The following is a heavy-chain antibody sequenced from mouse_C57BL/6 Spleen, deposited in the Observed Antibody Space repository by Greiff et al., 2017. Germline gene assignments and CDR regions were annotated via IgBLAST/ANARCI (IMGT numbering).Heavy chain of an antibody. CDR3: ARDRWLLRGGDFDY. V-gene: IGHV5-4*01. D-gene: IGHD2-3*01. CDR1: GFTFSSYA. Sequence: EVQGVESGGGLVKPGGSLKLSCAASGFTFSSYAMSWVRQTPEKRLEWVATISDGGSYTYYPDNVKGRFTISRDNAKNNLYLQMSHLKSEDTAMYYCARDRWLLRGGDFDYWGQGTTLTVSS. J-gene: IGHJ2*01. CDR2: ISDGGSYT.